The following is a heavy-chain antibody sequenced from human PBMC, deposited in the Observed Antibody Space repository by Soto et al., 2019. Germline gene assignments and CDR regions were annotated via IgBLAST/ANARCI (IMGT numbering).Heavy chain of an antibody. CDR1: GGTFSSYA. Sequence: QVQLVQSGAEVKKPGSSVKVSCKASGGTFSSYAISWVRQAPGQGLEWMGGIIPIFGTANYAQKFQGRVTITADKPTSTAYMELSSLRSEDTAEYYCASAGVDYGDYDDGSFAIWGRGTLVTVSS. CDR2: IIPIFGTA. V-gene: IGHV1-69*14. D-gene: IGHD4-17*01. CDR3: ASAGVDYGDYDDGSFAI. J-gene: IGHJ2*01.